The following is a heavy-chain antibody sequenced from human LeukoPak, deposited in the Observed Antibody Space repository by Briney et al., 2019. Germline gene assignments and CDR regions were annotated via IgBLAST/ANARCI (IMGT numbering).Heavy chain of an antibody. CDR3: AKDWDWNPFYLDY. Sequence: GGSLRLSCAASGFTFSTYAMTWVRQAPGKGLEWVSAINGGGDSTYYADSVKGRFIISRDFSKNTLYLQMNSLRAEDTAVYYCAKDWDWNPFYLDYWGQGAMVTVSS. CDR1: GFTFSTYA. V-gene: IGHV3-23*01. D-gene: IGHD1-1*01. CDR2: INGGGDST. J-gene: IGHJ4*02.